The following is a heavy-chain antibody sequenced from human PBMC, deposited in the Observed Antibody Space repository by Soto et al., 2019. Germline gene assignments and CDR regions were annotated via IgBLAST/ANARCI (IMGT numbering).Heavy chain of an antibody. V-gene: IGHV1-69*13. CDR2: IIPIFGTA. Sequence: GASVKVSCKASGGTFSSYAISWVRQAPGQGLEWMGGIIPIFGTANYAQKFQGRVTITADESTSTAYMEPSSLRSEDTAVYYCARGTPFYDYVWGSYRYDFDYWGQGTLVTVSS. CDR3: ARGTPFYDYVWGSYRYDFDY. CDR1: GGTFSSYA. D-gene: IGHD3-16*02. J-gene: IGHJ4*02.